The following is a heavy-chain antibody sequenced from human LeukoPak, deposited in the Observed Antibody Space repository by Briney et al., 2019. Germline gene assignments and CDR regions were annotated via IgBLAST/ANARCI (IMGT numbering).Heavy chain of an antibody. D-gene: IGHD2-2*01. CDR3: ARARSVVVPAAEVYNWFDP. Sequence: PSETLSLTCTVSGGSISSYYWSWIRQPPGKGLEWIGYIYYSGSTNYNPSLKSRVTISVDTSKNQFSLKLSSVTAADTAVYYCARARSVVVPAAEVYNWFDPWGQGTLVTVSS. CDR2: IYYSGST. J-gene: IGHJ5*02. CDR1: GGSISSYY. V-gene: IGHV4-59*01.